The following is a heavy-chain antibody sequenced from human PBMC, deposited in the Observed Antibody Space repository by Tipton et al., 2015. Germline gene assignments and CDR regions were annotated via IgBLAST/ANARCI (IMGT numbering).Heavy chain of an antibody. Sequence: TLSLTCSVSGDSINRYYWSWIRQPPGKGLECIGYIYYTGSTHYNPSLKSRVTISVDTSKSQFLLKLSSVTAADTAVYYCARFRYYGSESERGYFHGLDVWGQGTTVTVSS. J-gene: IGHJ6*02. V-gene: IGHV4-59*01. CDR2: IYYTGST. CDR1: GDSINRYY. CDR3: ARFRYYGSESERGYFHGLDV. D-gene: IGHD3-10*01.